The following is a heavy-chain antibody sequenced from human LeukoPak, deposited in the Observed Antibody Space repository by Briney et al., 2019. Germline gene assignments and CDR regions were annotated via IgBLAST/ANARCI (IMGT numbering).Heavy chain of an antibody. CDR3: AKEGGDWYSSGWFSYYYGMDV. D-gene: IGHD6-19*01. Sequence: GGSLRLSCAASGFTFSSYAMSWVRQAPGRGLEWVSAISGSGGSTYYADSVKGRFTISRDNSKNTLYLQMNSLRAEDTAVYYCAKEGGDWYSSGWFSYYYGMDVWGQGTTVTVSS. CDR2: ISGSGGST. V-gene: IGHV3-23*01. CDR1: GFTFSSYA. J-gene: IGHJ6*02.